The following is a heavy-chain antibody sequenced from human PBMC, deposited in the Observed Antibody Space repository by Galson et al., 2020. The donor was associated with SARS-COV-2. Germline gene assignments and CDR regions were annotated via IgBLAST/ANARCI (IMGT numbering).Heavy chain of an antibody. D-gene: IGHD3-9*01. V-gene: IGHV4-39*01. CDR1: EGSISSSNYY. Sequence: SETLSLTCTVSEGSISSSNYYWGWVRQPPGEGLEWIGSIYYTESNYYNPSLTSRVTMSVDTSRNQFSLKLSSVTAADTAVYYCARQILTGYYSFYYFDFWGQGTLVTVSS. CDR2: IYYTESN. J-gene: IGHJ4*02. CDR3: ARQILTGYYSFYYFDF.